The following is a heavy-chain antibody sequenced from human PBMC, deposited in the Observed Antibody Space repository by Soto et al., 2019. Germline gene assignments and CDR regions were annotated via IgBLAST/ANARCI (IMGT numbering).Heavy chain of an antibody. CDR2: ISSSSSYI. Sequence: GGSLRLSCAASGFTFSSYSMNWVRQAPGKGLEWVSSISSSSSYIYYADSVKGRFTISRDNAKNSLYLQMNSLRAEDTAVYYCARDTRAYYYYCGMDVWGQGTAVTVSS. V-gene: IGHV3-21*01. D-gene: IGHD1-26*01. CDR3: ARDTRAYYYYCGMDV. J-gene: IGHJ6*02. CDR1: GFTFSSYS.